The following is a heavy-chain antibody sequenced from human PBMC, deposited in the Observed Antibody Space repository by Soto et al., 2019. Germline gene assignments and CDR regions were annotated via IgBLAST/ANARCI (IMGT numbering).Heavy chain of an antibody. D-gene: IGHD2-2*01. CDR2: TYYRSQWYY. CDR3: ARDREGYCSSSTCYQTPQYFYGMDV. V-gene: IGHV6-1*01. J-gene: IGHJ6*02. Sequence: SQTLSLTCAISGDSLSSDSAAWNWIRQSPSRGLEWLGRTYYRSQWYYDYAVSVKSRITINPDTSKNQFSLQLNSVTPEDTAVYYCARDREGYCSSSTCYQTPQYFYGMDVWGQGTTVTSP. CDR1: GDSLSSDSAA.